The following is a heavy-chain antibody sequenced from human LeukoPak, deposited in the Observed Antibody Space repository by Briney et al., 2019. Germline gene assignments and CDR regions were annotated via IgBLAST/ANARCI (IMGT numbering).Heavy chain of an antibody. J-gene: IGHJ5*02. CDR2: ISSSSTYR. CDR3: ARGYAQLDP. CDR1: GFTFSDYY. D-gene: IGHD5-18*01. Sequence: GGSLRLSCAASGFTFSDYYMSWIRQAPGKGLEWVSYISSSSTYRNYADSVKGRFTISRGNAKNSLYLQMNSLRAEDTAVYYCARGYAQLDPWGQGTLVTVSS. V-gene: IGHV3-11*05.